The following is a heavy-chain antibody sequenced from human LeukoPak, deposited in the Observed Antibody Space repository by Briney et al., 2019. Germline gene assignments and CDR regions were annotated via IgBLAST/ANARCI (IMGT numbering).Heavy chain of an antibody. V-gene: IGHV3-9*03. J-gene: IGHJ4*02. CDR1: GFTFDDYA. CDR2: ISWNSGSI. CDR3: AKGIRGYSYAYDY. Sequence: PGRSLRLSCAASGFTFDDYAMHWVRQAPGKGLEWVSSISWNSGSIVYADSVKGRFTISRDNAKNSLYLQMNSLRAEDMALYYCAKGIRGYSYAYDYWGQGTLVTVSS. D-gene: IGHD5-18*01.